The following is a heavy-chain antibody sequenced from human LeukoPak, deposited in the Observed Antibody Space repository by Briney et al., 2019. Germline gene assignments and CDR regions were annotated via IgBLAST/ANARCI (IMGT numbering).Heavy chain of an antibody. CDR1: GYSISSGYY. V-gene: IGHV4-38-2*02. J-gene: IGHJ4*02. CDR3: ASGYDFWSSPEASDY. D-gene: IGHD3-3*01. CDR2: IYHSGST. Sequence: SETLSLTCTVSGYSISSGYYWGWIRQPPGKGLEWIGSIYHSGSTYYNPSLKSRVTISVDTSKNQFSLKLSSVTAADTAVYYCASGYDFWSSPEASDYWGQGTLVTVSS.